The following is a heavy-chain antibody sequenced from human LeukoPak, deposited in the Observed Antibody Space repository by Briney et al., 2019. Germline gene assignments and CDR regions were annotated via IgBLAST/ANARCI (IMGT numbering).Heavy chain of an antibody. CDR3: ARIPLWFGELFSAFDI. CDR2: INPNSGGT. J-gene: IGHJ3*02. CDR1: GYTFTGYY. Sequence: GASVKVSCKASGYTFTGYYMHWVRQAPGQGLEWMGWINPNSGGTNYAQKFQGRVTMTRDTSISTAYMELSSLRSEDTAVYYCARIPLWFGELFSAFDIWGQGTMVTVSS. V-gene: IGHV1-2*02. D-gene: IGHD3-10*01.